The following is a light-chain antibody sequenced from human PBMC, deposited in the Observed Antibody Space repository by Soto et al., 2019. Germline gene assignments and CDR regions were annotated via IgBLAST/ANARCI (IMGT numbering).Light chain of an antibody. CDR3: QQYNNWPPT. J-gene: IGKJ1*01. CDR2: GAS. V-gene: IGKV3D-15*01. Sequence: EIVMTQSPATLSVSPGERATLSCRASQSVSGNLAWYQQKPGQAPRLLIYGASTRATGIPARFSGSGSGTDVTLTISSQQSEDFAVYYCQQYNNWPPTFGQGTKVEIK. CDR1: QSVSGN.